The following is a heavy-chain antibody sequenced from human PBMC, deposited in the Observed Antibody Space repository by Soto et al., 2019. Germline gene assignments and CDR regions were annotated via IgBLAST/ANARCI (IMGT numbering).Heavy chain of an antibody. D-gene: IGHD6-13*01. Sequence: PGGSLRLSCAASGFTFSSYNMNWVRQAPGKGLEWVSSISSSSSYIYYADSVKGRFTIYRDNPKNSLYLQMNSLRAGDTAVYYCARHPYSSSGYPRYFDLWGRGTLVTVSS. CDR3: ARHPYSSSGYPRYFDL. CDR2: ISSSSSYI. J-gene: IGHJ2*01. V-gene: IGHV3-21*01. CDR1: GFTFSSYN.